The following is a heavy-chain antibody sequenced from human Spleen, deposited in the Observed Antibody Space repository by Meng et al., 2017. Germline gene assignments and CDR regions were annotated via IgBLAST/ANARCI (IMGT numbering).Heavy chain of an antibody. J-gene: IGHJ4*02. CDR1: GHTFTSYY. V-gene: IGHV1-46*01. CDR3: AGSNSRYYFDF. CDR2: ISPSGDSA. Sequence: QVQLVQSGAEVKKPGASVKVSCKASGHTFTSYYVHWVRQAPRQGLEWMGIISPSGDSASYTENFQGRVTITWDTSTSTVYMELSSLKSEDTALYYCAGSNSRYYFDFWGQGTLVTVFS. D-gene: IGHD4-11*01.